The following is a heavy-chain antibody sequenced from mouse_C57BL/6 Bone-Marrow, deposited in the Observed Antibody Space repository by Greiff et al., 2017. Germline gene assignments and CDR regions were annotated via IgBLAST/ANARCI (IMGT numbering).Heavy chain of an antibody. V-gene: IGHV3-6*01. J-gene: IGHJ3*01. Sequence: EVKLQESGPGLVKPSQSLSLTCSVTGYSITSGYYWNWIRQFPGNKLEWMGYISYDGSNNYNPSLKNRISITRDTSKNQFFLKLNSVTTEDTATYHCARDNYGSSYAWFAYWGQGTLVTVSA. CDR1: GYSITSGYY. CDR3: ARDNYGSSYAWFAY. D-gene: IGHD1-1*01. CDR2: ISYDGSN.